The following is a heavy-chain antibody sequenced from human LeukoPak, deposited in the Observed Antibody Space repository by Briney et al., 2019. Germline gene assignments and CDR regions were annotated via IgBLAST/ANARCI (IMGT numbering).Heavy chain of an antibody. CDR3: ARGAWDGVVRYDYYYYCMDV. CDR2: IYTSGST. V-gene: IGHV4-4*07. Sequence: SETLSLTCTVSGGSISSYYWSWIRQPAGKGLEWIGRIYTSGSTNYNPSLKSRVTMSVDTSKNQFSLKLSSVTAADTAVYYCARGAWDGVVRYDYYYYCMDVWGKGTTVTVSS. J-gene: IGHJ6*03. CDR1: GGSISSYY. D-gene: IGHD3-3*01.